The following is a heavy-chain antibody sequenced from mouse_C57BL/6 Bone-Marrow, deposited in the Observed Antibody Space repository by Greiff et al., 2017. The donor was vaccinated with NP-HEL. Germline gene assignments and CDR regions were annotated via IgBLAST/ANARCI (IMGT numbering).Heavy chain of an antibody. Sequence: QVQLQQSGPELVKPGASVKISCKASGYAFSSSWMNWVKQRPGKGLEWIGRIYPGDGDTNYTGKFKSKATLTVDTSSSTAYMQLSSLTSEDSAVYYCARRGLSLYARDYGGKGTSVTVPS. CDR1: GYAFSSSW. D-gene: IGHD3-3*01. CDR2: IYPGDGDT. J-gene: IGHJ4*01. CDR3: ARRGLSLYARDY. V-gene: IGHV1-82*01.